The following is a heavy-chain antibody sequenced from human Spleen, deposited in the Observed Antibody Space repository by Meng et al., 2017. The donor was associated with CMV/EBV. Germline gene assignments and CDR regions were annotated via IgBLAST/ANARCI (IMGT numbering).Heavy chain of an antibody. Sequence: GESLKISCAASGFAFNTYTMNWVRQAPGKGLEWVSYISSSGSTIYYADSVKGRFTISRDNAKNSLYLQMNSLRAEDTAVYYCARAYYGVDGMDVWCQGTTVTVSS. CDR3: ARAYYGVDGMDV. CDR1: GFAFNTYT. V-gene: IGHV3-48*04. D-gene: IGHD4-17*01. CDR2: ISSSGSTI. J-gene: IGHJ6*02.